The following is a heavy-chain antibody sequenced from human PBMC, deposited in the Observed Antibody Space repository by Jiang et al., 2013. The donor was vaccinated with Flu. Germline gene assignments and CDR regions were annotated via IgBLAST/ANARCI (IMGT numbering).Heavy chain of an antibody. V-gene: IGHV4-39*07. J-gene: IGHJ6*03. CDR1: GGSISSSSYY. Sequence: GSGLVKPSETLSLTCTVSGGSISSSSYYWGWIRQPPGKGLEWIGSIYYSGSTYYNPSLKSRVTISVDTSKNQFSLKLSSVTAADTAVYYCARGMYSSSGVYSHYMDVWGKGTTVTVSS. D-gene: IGHD6-13*01. CDR3: ARGMYSSSGVYSHYMDV. CDR2: IYYSGST.